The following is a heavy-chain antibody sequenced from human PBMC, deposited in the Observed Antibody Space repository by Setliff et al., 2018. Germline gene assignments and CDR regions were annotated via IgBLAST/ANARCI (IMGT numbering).Heavy chain of an antibody. CDR3: ARSGSFGMRYWFDY. V-gene: IGHV1-2*02. J-gene: IGHJ4*02. CDR2: ISPHSGDT. CDR1: GNSFTVFY. D-gene: IGHD1-26*01. Sequence: ASVKVSCKSSGNSFTVFYLHWVRQAPGQGLEWMGWISPHSGDTHYAQKFQSRVRMTRDTSTYAGYLELSDLTSDDTAMYYCARSGSFGMRYWFDYWGQGALVTV.